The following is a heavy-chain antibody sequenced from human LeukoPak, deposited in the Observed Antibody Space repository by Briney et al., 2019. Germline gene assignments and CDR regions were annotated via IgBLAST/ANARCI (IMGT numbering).Heavy chain of an antibody. J-gene: IGHJ4*02. D-gene: IGHD5-12*01. V-gene: IGHV3-30*18. Sequence: GGSLRLSRAASGFTFSSYWMHWVRQAPGKGLEWVAVISYDGSNKYYADSVKGLFTISRDNSKNTLYLQMNSLRAEDTAVYYCAKDIRGYSGYDSGLWDWGQGTLVTVSS. CDR1: GFTFSSYW. CDR2: ISYDGSNK. CDR3: AKDIRGYSGYDSGLWD.